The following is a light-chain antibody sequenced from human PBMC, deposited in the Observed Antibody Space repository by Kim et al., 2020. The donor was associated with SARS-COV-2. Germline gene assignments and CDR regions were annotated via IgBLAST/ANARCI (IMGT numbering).Light chain of an antibody. CDR3: QQYNSYSRT. CDR2: RAS. J-gene: IGKJ1*01. V-gene: IGKV1-5*03. CDR1: QSISSW. Sequence: DIQMTQSPSTLSASVRDRVTITCRASQSISSWLAWYQQKPGKAPKLLIYRASSLQSGVPSRFSGSGSGTEFTLTISSLQPDDFATYYCQQYNSYSRTFGQVTKVDIK.